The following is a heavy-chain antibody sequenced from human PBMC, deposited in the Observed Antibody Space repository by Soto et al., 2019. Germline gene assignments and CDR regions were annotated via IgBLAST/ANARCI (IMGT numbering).Heavy chain of an antibody. Sequence: SETLSLTCTVSGGSISSYYWSWIRQPPGKGLEWIGYIYYSGSTNCNPSLKSRVTISVDTSKNQFSLKLSSVTAADTAVYYCARGVRDFWSGYHFDYWGQGTLVTVSS. CDR2: IYYSGST. D-gene: IGHD3-3*01. CDR3: ARGVRDFWSGYHFDY. CDR1: GGSISSYY. J-gene: IGHJ4*02. V-gene: IGHV4-59*01.